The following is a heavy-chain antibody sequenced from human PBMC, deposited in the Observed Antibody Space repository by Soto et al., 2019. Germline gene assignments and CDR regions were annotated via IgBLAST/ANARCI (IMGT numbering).Heavy chain of an antibody. J-gene: IGHJ4*02. CDR2: IYYTGST. CDR1: GGSVSSGSYY. CDR3: ARAQGNYYDGSGVTFLSGDYFDY. Sequence: QVQLQESGPGLVKPSETLSLTCTVSGGSVSSGSYYWSWIRQPPGEGLECIGYIYYTGSTNYNPSLKSRVTMSVDTSKNQFSLNLSSVTAADTAVYYCARAQGNYYDGSGVTFLSGDYFDYWGQGTLVTVSS. D-gene: IGHD3-22*01. V-gene: IGHV4-61*01.